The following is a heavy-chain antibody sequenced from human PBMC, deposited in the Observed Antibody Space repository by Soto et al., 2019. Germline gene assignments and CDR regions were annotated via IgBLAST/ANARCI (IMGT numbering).Heavy chain of an antibody. CDR2: IIPIFGTA. V-gene: IGHV1-69*01. J-gene: IGHJ4*02. Sequence: QVQLVQSGAEVRKPGSSVKVSCKASGGTFSRHAISWVRQAPGQGLEWMGGIIPIFGTANHAQKFQGRVTIIADESTSTVYMDLSNLSPDDTAVYYCGKGRSGDVGVFYWGQGTLVTVYS. CDR1: GGTFSRHA. CDR3: GKGRSGDVGVFY. D-gene: IGHD1-26*01.